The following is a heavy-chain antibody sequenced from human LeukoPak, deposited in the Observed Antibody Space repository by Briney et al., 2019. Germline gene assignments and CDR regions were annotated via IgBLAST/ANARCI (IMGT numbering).Heavy chain of an antibody. Sequence: PGRSLRLPCAASGFTFSSYAMHWVRQAPGKGLEWVAVISYDGSNKYYADSVKGRFTISRDNSKNTLYLQMNSLRAEDTAVYYCARDPEGGTARDAEVGGVDYWGQGTLVTVSS. CDR3: ARDPEGGTARDAEVGGVDY. CDR1: GFTFSSYA. D-gene: IGHD1-26*01. V-gene: IGHV3-30-3*01. J-gene: IGHJ4*02. CDR2: ISYDGSNK.